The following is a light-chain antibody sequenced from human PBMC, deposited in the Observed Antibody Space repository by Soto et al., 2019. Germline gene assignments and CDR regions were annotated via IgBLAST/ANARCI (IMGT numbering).Light chain of an antibody. CDR3: CSYAGSWTYI. V-gene: IGLV2-23*02. CDR2: EVN. CDR1: SSNIGTYDL. Sequence: QSALTQPASASGSPGQSITISCTGTSSNIGTYDLVSWYQQHPGKAPKLMILEVNKRPSGVSNRFSGSKSGNTASLTISGLQAEDEADYYCCSYAGSWTYIFGTGTKVTVL. J-gene: IGLJ1*01.